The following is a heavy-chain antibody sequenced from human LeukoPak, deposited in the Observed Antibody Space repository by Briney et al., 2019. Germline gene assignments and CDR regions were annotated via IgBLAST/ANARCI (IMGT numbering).Heavy chain of an antibody. V-gene: IGHV3-21*01. Sequence: GGSLRLSFAASGFTFSSYSMNWVRQAPGKGLEWVSSISSSSSYIYYADSVKGRFTISRDNAKNSVYLQMNSLGADDTAVYYCATYSILNAREFRYWGQGTLVTVTS. CDR1: GFTFSSYS. J-gene: IGHJ1*01. D-gene: IGHD4-11*01. CDR3: ATYSILNAREFRY. CDR2: ISSSSSYI.